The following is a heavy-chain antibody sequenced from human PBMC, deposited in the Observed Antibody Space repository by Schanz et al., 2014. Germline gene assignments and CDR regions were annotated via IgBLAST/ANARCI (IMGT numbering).Heavy chain of an antibody. CDR1: GGSFSGYY. Sequence: QVQLQQWGAGLLKPSETLSLTCAVYGGSFSGYYWSWIRQPPGKGLEWIAEINHGGSTNYNPSLKSGVTISVDTSKNQFSLKLRSVTAADTAVYYCARDIGYCSSPRCYPDGVFDLWGQGTMVTVLS. D-gene: IGHD2-2*01. J-gene: IGHJ3*01. CDR3: ARDIGYCSSPRCYPDGVFDL. CDR2: INHGGST. V-gene: IGHV4-34*01.